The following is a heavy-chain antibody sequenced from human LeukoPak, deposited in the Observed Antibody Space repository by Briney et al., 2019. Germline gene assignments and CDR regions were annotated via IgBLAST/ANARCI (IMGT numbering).Heavy chain of an antibody. CDR2: ISPSGDRT. V-gene: IGHV3-23*01. Sequence: PGGSLRLSCSASGFTFSSYAMSSVPQAPGKGLEWVSFISPSGDRTSNADSVEGRFTISRDNPRNTLYLQMNSLRDEDTAVYYCAIMHGYYDGSGYWVQWGQGTLVTVSS. CDR1: GFTFSSYA. J-gene: IGHJ4*02. D-gene: IGHD3-22*01. CDR3: AIMHGYYDGSGYWVQ.